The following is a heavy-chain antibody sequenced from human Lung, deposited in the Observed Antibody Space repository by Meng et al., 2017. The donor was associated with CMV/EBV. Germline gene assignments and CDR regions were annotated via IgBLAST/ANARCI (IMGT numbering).Heavy chain of an antibody. V-gene: IGHV5-51*01. Sequence: GGSLRLXCKGSGYSFTSYWIGWVRQMPGKGLEWMGIIYPGDSDTRYSPSFQGQVTISADKSISTAYLQWSSLKASDTAMYYCARHVRSGSNSWGNNWFDPWGQGXLVTVSS. J-gene: IGHJ5*02. D-gene: IGHD2-2*01. CDR2: IYPGDSDT. CDR3: ARHVRSGSNSWGNNWFDP. CDR1: GYSFTSYW.